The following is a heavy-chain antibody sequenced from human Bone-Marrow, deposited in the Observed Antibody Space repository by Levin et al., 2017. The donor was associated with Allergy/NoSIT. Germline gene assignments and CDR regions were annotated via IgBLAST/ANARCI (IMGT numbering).Heavy chain of an antibody. V-gene: IGHV1-18*01. CDR3: ARVGELRLDY. Sequence: AGGSLRLSCKTSGYTFSIYGIGWVRQAPGQGLEWMGWISAYSGNTNYAQKFQGRVTMTTDTSTSTAYMELRSLRSDDTAVYFCARVGELRLDYWGQGTLVTVSS. D-gene: IGHD3-10*01. CDR2: ISAYSGNT. CDR1: GYTFSIYG. J-gene: IGHJ4*02.